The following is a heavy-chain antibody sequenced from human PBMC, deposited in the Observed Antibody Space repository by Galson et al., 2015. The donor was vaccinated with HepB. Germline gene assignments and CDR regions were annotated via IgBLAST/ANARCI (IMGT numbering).Heavy chain of an antibody. CDR1: GFTLSSHS. J-gene: IGHJ4*02. CDR3: TREILYCSGGSCYEDN. V-gene: IGHV3-21*06. D-gene: IGHD2-15*01. Sequence: SLRLSCAASGFTLSSHSMNWVRQAPGKGLEWVSAINHRSSSIYYADSVKGRFIISRDNAKNSLYLQMNNLRAEDMAVYYCTREILYCSGGSCYEDNWGQGTLVTVSS. CDR2: INHRSSSI.